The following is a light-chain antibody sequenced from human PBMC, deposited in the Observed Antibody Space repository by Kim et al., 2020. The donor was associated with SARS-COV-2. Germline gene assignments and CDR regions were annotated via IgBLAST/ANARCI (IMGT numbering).Light chain of an antibody. V-gene: IGLV2-14*03. CDR1: SSDVGAYNY. CDR3: ASYRDSGYV. J-gene: IGLJ1*01. Sequence: QSALTQPASVSGSPGQSITISCTGTSSDVGAYNYVSWYQQYPGKAPKLMIYDVFKWPSGVSNRFSGSKSGNTAFLTISGLQAEDAADYYCASYRDSGYVFGTGTKVTVL. CDR2: DVF.